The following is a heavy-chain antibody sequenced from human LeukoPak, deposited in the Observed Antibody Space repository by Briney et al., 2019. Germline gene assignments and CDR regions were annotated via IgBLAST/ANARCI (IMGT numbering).Heavy chain of an antibody. D-gene: IGHD1-20*01. Sequence: ASVKVSCKASGGTFSSYAISWVRQAPGQGLEWMGGLIPIFGTANYAQKFQGRVTITADESTSTAYMELSSLRSEDTAVYYCAREDLRYNWNDAGDWFDPWGQGTLVTVSS. CDR3: AREDLRYNWNDAGDWFDP. CDR2: LIPIFGTA. J-gene: IGHJ5*02. V-gene: IGHV1-69*13. CDR1: GGTFSSYA.